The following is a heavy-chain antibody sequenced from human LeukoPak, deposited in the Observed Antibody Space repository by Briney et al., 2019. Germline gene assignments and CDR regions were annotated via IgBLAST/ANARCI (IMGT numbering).Heavy chain of an antibody. V-gene: IGHV3-23*01. CDR2: ISDNGGNT. J-gene: IGHJ3*01. Sequence: PGGSLRLSCAASGFTFPNYVMSWVRQAPGKGLEWVSSISDNGGNTYYADSAKGRFTISRDNSKNTLYLQMNSLRVEDAAVYYCANEYSKGDVWGQGTMVTVSS. D-gene: IGHD1-26*01. CDR3: ANEYSKGDV. CDR1: GFTFPNYV.